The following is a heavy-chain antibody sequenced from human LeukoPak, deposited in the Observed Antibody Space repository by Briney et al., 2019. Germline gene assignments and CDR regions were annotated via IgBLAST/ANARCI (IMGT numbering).Heavy chain of an antibody. D-gene: IGHD3-10*01. CDR2: IYTSGST. V-gene: IGHV4-61*02. Sequence: PSETLSLTCTVSGGSINSGSYYWTWIRQPAGKGLEWIGRIYTSGSTNYNPSLKSRVTISVDTSKNQFSLKLSSVTAADTAVYYCARGHYYGSGSYYKDPWGQGTLVTVSS. J-gene: IGHJ5*02. CDR1: GGSINSGSYY. CDR3: ARGHYYGSGSYYKDP.